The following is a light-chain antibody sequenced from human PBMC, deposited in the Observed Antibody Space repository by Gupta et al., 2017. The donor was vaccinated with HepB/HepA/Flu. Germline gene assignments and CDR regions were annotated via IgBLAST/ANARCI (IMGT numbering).Light chain of an antibody. V-gene: IGKV2-28*01. CDR1: QSLLRNGNNF. J-gene: IGKJ5*01. Sequence: DIMMTQSPLSLPVIPGESASISCRSSQSLLRNGNNFLDWYVQKPGQSPQLLIYLGSNRASGVPDRFSGSESGTDFTLKINRVEAGDVGIYFCRQGLQSPRTFGQGTLLEI. CDR2: LGS. CDR3: RQGLQSPRT.